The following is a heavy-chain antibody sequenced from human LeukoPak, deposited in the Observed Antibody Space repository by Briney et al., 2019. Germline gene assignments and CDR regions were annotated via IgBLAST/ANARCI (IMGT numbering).Heavy chain of an antibody. CDR2: INPSGGST. CDR1: GYTFTSYY. V-gene: IGHV1-46*01. Sequence: ASVKVSCRASGYTFTSYYMHWVRQAPGQGLEWMGIINPSGGSTSCAQKFQGRVTMTRDTSTSTVYMELSSLRSEDTAVYYCARGGGGYDLDYWGQGTLVTVSS. D-gene: IGHD5-12*01. J-gene: IGHJ4*02. CDR3: ARGGGGYDLDY.